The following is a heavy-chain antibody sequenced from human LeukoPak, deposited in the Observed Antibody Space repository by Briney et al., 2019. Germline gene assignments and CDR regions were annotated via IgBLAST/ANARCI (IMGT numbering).Heavy chain of an antibody. D-gene: IGHD2-21*01. CDR2: ISWNSGSI. CDR3: AKDILSGSLFYYYYGMDV. Sequence: GGSLRLSCAASGFTFDDYAMHWVRQAPGKGLEWVSGISWNSGSIGYADSVKGRFTISRDNAKNSLYLQMNSLRAEDTALYYCAKDILSGSLFYYYYGMDVWGQGTTVTVSS. J-gene: IGHJ6*02. CDR1: GFTFDDYA. V-gene: IGHV3-9*01.